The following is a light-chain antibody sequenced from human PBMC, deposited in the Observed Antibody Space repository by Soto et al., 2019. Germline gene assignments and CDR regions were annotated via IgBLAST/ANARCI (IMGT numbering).Light chain of an antibody. CDR3: CSYTRRSTRV. J-gene: IGLJ2*01. V-gene: IGLV2-14*01. CDR2: EVS. Sequence: QSVLTQPASVSGSPGQSITISCTGTSSDIGGYKYVSWYQQHPDIAPKLMIYEVSNRPSGVSNRFSGSKSGNTASLTISGLQAEDEADYYCCSYTRRSTRVFGGGTQLTVL. CDR1: SSDIGGYKY.